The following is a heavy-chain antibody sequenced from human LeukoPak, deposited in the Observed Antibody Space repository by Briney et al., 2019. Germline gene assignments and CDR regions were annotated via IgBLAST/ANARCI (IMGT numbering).Heavy chain of an antibody. CDR1: GGSISSYY. V-gene: IGHV4-59*01. D-gene: IGHD3-22*01. CDR2: INYSGST. Sequence: GTLSLTCPVSGGSISSYYWSWIRQPPGKGLEWIGYINYSGSTNYNPSLKSRATISVDTSKNQFSLKLSSVTAADTAVYYCARALGYYDSSGSPAYYFDYWGQGTLVTVSS. CDR3: ARALGYYDSSGSPAYYFDY. J-gene: IGHJ4*02.